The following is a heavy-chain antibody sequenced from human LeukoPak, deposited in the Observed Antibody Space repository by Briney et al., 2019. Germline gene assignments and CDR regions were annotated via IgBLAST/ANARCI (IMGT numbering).Heavy chain of an antibody. CDR1: GYTFTDYY. CDR3: ATAPTWILDY. D-gene: IGHD5-18*01. J-gene: IGHJ4*02. V-gene: IGHV1-69-2*01. CDR2: VDPEDGET. Sequence: ATVKLSCKVSGYTFTDYYMHWVQQAPGKGLEWMGLVDPEDGETIYAEKFQGRVTITADTSTDTAYMGLSSLRSEDTAVYYCATAPTWILDYWGQGTLVTVSS.